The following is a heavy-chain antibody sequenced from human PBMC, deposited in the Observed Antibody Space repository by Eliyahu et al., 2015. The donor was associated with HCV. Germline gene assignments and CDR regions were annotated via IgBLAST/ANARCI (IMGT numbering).Heavy chain of an antibody. V-gene: IGHV3-7*01. CDR2: XNHDGGER. CDR3: ARHPDTHLDX. Sequence: EVQVVESGGDLVQPGGSLSLSCEASGFIFGXXWMAWVRQAPGRGLXWVXSXNHDGGERYHVDXVKGRFTISRDNAKSXLFLQMNSLRVEDTAIYYCARHPDTHLDXWGQGTLVTVSS. CDR1: GFIFGXXW. D-gene: IGHD3-9*01. J-gene: IGHJ4*02.